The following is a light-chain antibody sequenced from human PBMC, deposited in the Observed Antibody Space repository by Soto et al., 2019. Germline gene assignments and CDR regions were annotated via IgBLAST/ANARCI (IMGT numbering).Light chain of an antibody. Sequence: NFMLTQPHSVSESPGKTVTISCTRGSGSIASNYVQWYQQRPGSAPTTVIYEDNQRPSGVPDRFSGSIDSSPNSASLTISGLKTEDEADYYCQSYDSSNQNVVFGGGTKLTVL. CDR3: QSYDSSNQNVV. V-gene: IGLV6-57*04. J-gene: IGLJ2*01. CDR2: EDN. CDR1: SGSIASNY.